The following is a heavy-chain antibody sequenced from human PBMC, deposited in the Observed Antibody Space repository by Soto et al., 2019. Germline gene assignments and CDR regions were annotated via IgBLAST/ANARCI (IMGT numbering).Heavy chain of an antibody. CDR3: ARAKVQLVGDYYYYYGMDV. CDR1: GYTFTGYY. CDR2: INPNSGGT. Sequence: VASVKVSCKASGYTFTGYYMHWVRQAPGQGLEWMGWINPNSGGTNYAQKFQGRVTMTRDTSISTAYMELSRLRSDDTAVYYCARAKVQLVGDYYYYYGMDVWGQGTTVTVSS. D-gene: IGHD6-6*01. J-gene: IGHJ6*02. V-gene: IGHV1-2*02.